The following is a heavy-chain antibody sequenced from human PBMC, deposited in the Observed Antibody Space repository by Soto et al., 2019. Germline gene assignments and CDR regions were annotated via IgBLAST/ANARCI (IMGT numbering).Heavy chain of an antibody. Sequence: EVQLLESGGGLVQPGGSLRLSCAASGFPFSSYAMSWVRQAPGKGLEWVSAIIGSGGNTYHADSVKGRLTISRDNSKKTLYLQMNSLRAEDTAVYYCAKYDSQYYFYPYMDVWGKGTTVTVSS. CDR3: AKYDSQYYFYPYMDV. J-gene: IGHJ6*03. CDR2: IIGSGGNT. D-gene: IGHD1-1*01. CDR1: GFPFSSYA. V-gene: IGHV3-23*01.